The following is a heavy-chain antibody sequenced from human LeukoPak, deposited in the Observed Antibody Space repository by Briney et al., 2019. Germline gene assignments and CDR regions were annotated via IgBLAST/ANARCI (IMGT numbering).Heavy chain of an antibody. Sequence: GESLKISCKSSGYTFTSYWIGWVRQMPGKGLELMGIIYPRDSDTRYSPSFQGQVTISADKSISTAYLQWSSLKASDTAVYYCARRFSGYDYYFDYWGQGTLVTVSS. CDR1: GYTFTSYW. CDR2: IYPRDSDT. CDR3: ARRFSGYDYYFDY. D-gene: IGHD5-12*01. V-gene: IGHV5-51*01. J-gene: IGHJ4*02.